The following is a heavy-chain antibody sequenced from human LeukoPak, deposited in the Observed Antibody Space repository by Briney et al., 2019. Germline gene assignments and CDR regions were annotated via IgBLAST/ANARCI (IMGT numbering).Heavy chain of an antibody. CDR1: GGSISSSSYY. CDR2: IYYSGST. V-gene: IGHV4-39*07. J-gene: IGHJ4*02. D-gene: IGHD6-13*01. Sequence: SETLSLTCTVSGGSISSSSYYWGWIRQPPGKGLEWIGSIYYSGSTYYSPSLKSRVTISVDTSKNQFSLKLSSVTAADTAVYYCARELGTWGIAGQYYFDYWGQGTLVTVSS. CDR3: ARELGTWGIAGQYYFDY.